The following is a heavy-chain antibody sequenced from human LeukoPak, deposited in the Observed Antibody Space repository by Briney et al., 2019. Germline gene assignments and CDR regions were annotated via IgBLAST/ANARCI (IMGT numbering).Heavy chain of an antibody. J-gene: IGHJ4*02. V-gene: IGHV4-34*01. CDR1: GGSFSGYY. CDR2: INHSGST. CDR3: ARGPSYSRVWSGSWAPRAAPTAFDY. D-gene: IGHD1-26*01. Sequence: PSETLSLTCAVYGGSFSGYYWSWIRQPPGKGLEWIGEINHSGSTNYNPSLKSRVTISVDTSKNQFSLKLSSVTAADTAVYYCARGPSYSRVWSGSWAPRAAPTAFDYWGQGTLVTVSS.